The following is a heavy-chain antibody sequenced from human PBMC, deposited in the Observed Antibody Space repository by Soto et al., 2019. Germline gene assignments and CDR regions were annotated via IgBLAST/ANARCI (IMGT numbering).Heavy chain of an antibody. D-gene: IGHD2-15*01. V-gene: IGHV4-39*01. CDR3: GRQSFRVVRFSFSYVDV. CDR2: IYYSGSN. J-gene: IGHJ6*03. CDR1: GGPISNSNYY. Sequence: SETLSLTCTVSGGPISNSNYYWCWIRHPPGKGLEWIGSIYYSGSNHSNPSLKSRVTISVYTSKKQFSLKLSSVTAAYTAVYYCGRQSFRVVRFSFSYVDVWGKGITVTV.